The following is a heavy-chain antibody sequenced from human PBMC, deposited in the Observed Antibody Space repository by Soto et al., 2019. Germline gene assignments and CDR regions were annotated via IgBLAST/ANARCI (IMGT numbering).Heavy chain of an antibody. D-gene: IGHD6-19*01. J-gene: IGHJ6*02. CDR2: IWYDGSNK. Sequence: GGSLRLSCAASGFTFSSYGMHWVRQAPGKGLEWVAVIWYDGSNKYYADSVKGRFTISRDNSKNTLYLQMNSLRAEDTAVYYCARGGEGWYRLYYYYGMDVWGQGTTVTVSS. CDR1: GFTFSSYG. CDR3: ARGGEGWYRLYYYYGMDV. V-gene: IGHV3-33*01.